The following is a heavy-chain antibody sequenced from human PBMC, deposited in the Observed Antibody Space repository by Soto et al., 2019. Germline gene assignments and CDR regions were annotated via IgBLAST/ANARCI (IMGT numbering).Heavy chain of an antibody. CDR1: GFTFRSFT. D-gene: IGHD6-13*01. V-gene: IGHV3-21*01. CDR2: ISSNSAYI. J-gene: IGHJ5*02. CDR3: TRDASRDSSARGWFDP. Sequence: GGSLRLSCAASGFTFRSFTMNWVRQAPGKGLEWVSTISSNSAYIYYTDVLRGRFTISRDNAKNSLHLQMNSLRAEDTAVYYCTRDASRDSSARGWFDPWGPGTLVTVSS.